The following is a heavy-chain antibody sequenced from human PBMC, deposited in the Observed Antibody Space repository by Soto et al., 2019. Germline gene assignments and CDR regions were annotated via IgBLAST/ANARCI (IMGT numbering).Heavy chain of an antibody. V-gene: IGHV4-61*01. D-gene: IGHD2-21*01. CDR1: GGSVNIVTYY. CDR3: TRGGDASTNGH. Sequence: QVQLQESGPGLVKPSETLSLTCTVPGGSVNIVTYYWRWIRQPPGKGLEWIGFIHYSGSTNYNSSLKSRVTMSVATSKNPFSLKLTSVNAADTAVYDCTRGGDASTNGHWGQGTLVTVSS. CDR2: IHYSGST. J-gene: IGHJ4*02.